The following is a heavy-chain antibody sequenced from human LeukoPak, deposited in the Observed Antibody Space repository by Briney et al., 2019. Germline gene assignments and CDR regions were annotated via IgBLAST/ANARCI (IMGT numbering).Heavy chain of an antibody. CDR3: ARAGDGGNYFDY. Sequence: PGGSLRLSCAASGFTFSSYAMSWVRQAPGKGLEWVSAISGSGGSTYYADSVKGRFTISRDNSKNTLYLQMNSLRAEDTAVYYCARAGDGGNYFDYWGQGTLVTVSS. CDR2: ISGSGGST. D-gene: IGHD7-27*01. J-gene: IGHJ4*02. CDR1: GFTFSSYA. V-gene: IGHV3-23*01.